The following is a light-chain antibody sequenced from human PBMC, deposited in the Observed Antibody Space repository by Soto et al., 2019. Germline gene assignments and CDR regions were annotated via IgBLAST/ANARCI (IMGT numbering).Light chain of an antibody. CDR3: QQRSNWPPEFA. Sequence: EIVLTQSPATLSFSPGEGVTLSCRASQSVSSYLAWYQQKPGQASRLLIYDALNRATGIPDRFGGSGSGTDFPLTISSLELEDFAVYYCQQRSNWPPEFAFGQGTKLEI. J-gene: IGKJ2*01. V-gene: IGKV3-11*01. CDR2: DAL. CDR1: QSVSSY.